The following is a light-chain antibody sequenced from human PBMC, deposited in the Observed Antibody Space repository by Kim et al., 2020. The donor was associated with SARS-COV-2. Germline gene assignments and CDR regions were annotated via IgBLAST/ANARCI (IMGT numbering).Light chain of an antibody. CDR2: GKN. CDR1: SLRTYY. J-gene: IGLJ2*01. V-gene: IGLV3-19*01. CDR3: NSRDSNDNVV. Sequence: VAWGQTVRITCQGDSLRTYYATWYQQKPGQAPMVVIYGKNNRPSGIPDRFSGSSSGNTASLTITGTQAGDEADYYCNSRDSNDNVVFGGGTQLTVL.